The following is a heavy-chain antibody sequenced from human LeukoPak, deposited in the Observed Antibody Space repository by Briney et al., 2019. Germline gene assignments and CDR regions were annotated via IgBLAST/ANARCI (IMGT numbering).Heavy chain of an antibody. J-gene: IGHJ4*02. V-gene: IGHV1-69*05. Sequence: GASVKVSCKASGYTFSSCNISWVRQAPGQGLEWMGGIIPIFGTANYAQKFQGRVTITTDESTSTAYMELSSLRSEDTAVYYCARGRRSGYDMYYWGQGTLVTVSS. CDR2: IIPIFGTA. D-gene: IGHD5-12*01. CDR3: ARGRRSGYDMYY. CDR1: GYTFSSCN.